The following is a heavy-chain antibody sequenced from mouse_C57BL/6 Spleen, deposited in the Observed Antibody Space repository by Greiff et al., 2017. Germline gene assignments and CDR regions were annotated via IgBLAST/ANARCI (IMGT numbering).Heavy chain of an antibody. CDR2: IHPNSGST. CDR1: GYTFTSYW. V-gene: IGHV1-64*01. CDR3: ARREDYYGRLDY. D-gene: IGHD1-1*01. J-gene: IGHJ4*01. Sequence: QVQLQQPGAELVKPGASVKLSCKASGYTFTSYWMHWVKQRPGQGLEWIGMIHPNSGSTNYNEKFKSKATLTVDKSSSTAYMQLSSLTSEDAAVYYGARREDYYGRLDYWGQGTSVTVSA.